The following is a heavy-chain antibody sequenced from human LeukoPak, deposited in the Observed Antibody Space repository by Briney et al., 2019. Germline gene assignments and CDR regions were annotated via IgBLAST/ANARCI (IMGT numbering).Heavy chain of an antibody. CDR2: INPNSGGT. J-gene: IGHJ6*03. CDR1: GYTFTGYY. CDR3: ARDRVSGSPDYYYYHMDV. Sequence: ASVKVSCKASGYTFTGYYMHWVRQAPGQGLEWMGWINPNSGGTNYAQKFQGRVTMTRDTSISTAYMELSRLRSDDTAVYYCARDRVSGSPDYYYYHMDVWGKGTTVTVSS. V-gene: IGHV1-2*02. D-gene: IGHD1-26*01.